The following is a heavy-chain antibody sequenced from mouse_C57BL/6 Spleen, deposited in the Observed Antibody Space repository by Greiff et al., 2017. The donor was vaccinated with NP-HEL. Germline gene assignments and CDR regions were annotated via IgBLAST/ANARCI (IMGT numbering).Heavy chain of an antibody. CDR1: GFTFSSYA. Sequence: EVKLVESGGGLVKPGGSLKLSCAASGFTFSSYAMSWVRQTPEKRLEWVATISDGGSYTYYPDNVKGRFTISRDNAKNNLYLQMSHLKSEDTAMYYCARDSLLFDYWGQGTTLTVSS. CDR2: ISDGGSYT. D-gene: IGHD2-1*01. V-gene: IGHV5-4*01. CDR3: ARDSLLFDY. J-gene: IGHJ2*01.